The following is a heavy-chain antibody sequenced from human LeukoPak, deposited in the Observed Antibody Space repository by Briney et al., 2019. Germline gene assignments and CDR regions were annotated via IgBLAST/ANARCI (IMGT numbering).Heavy chain of an antibody. CDR1: GFTFSSYD. Sequence: GGSLRLSCAASGFTFSSYDMHWVRQATGKGLEWVSAIGTAGDTYYPGSVKGRFTISRENAKNSLYLKMNSLRAGDTAVYYCARGIVGAAFDYWGQGTLVTVSS. V-gene: IGHV3-13*01. CDR3: ARGIVGAAFDY. J-gene: IGHJ4*02. CDR2: IGTAGDT. D-gene: IGHD1-26*01.